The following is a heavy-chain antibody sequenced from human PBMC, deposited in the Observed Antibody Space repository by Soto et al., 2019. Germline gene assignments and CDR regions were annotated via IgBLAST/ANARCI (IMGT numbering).Heavy chain of an antibody. CDR3: ARGIDGGFGVITPRLAS. D-gene: IGHD3-3*01. J-gene: IGHJ5*01. CDR1: GYTFTTFD. CDR2: MNPNRGDT. V-gene: IGHV1-8*01. Sequence: QVQLVQSGAELKKPGASVKVSCKASGYTFTTFDINWVRQAAGQGLEWMGWMNPNRGDTGYAEKFEGRVTMTRDTSISTAYMELTSLRSEDTAVYYCARGIDGGFGVITPRLASWGQGTLVTVSS.